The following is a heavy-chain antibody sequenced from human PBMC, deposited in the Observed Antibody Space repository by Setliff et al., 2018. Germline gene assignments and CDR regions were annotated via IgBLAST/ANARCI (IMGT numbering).Heavy chain of an antibody. D-gene: IGHD2-8*01. CDR1: GGTSRTDG. V-gene: IGHV1-69*13. Sequence: ASVKVSCKASGGTSRTDGFSWVRQAPGQGLEWMGRIIPVFRTANYAQKFRGRVTITADESTTTAYMELSSLRVDDTAVYYCARLVRYCTRTACQKVAGDESWGQGTLVTVSS. CDR3: ARLVRYCTRTACQKVAGDES. CDR2: IIPVFRTA. J-gene: IGHJ5*02.